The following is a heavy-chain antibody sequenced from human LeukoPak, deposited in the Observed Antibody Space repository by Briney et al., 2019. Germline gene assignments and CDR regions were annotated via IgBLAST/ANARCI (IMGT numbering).Heavy chain of an antibody. V-gene: IGHV4-59*01. CDR2: IYYSGST. CDR3: ARDAPGGWFDP. CDR1: GGSISSYY. D-gene: IGHD3-10*01. J-gene: IGHJ5*02. Sequence: PSESMSLTCTVSGGSISSYYLSWVRQPPGKGLEWIGYIYYSGSTTYNPCLKSRVAISVDTSKNQFSLNLSSVTAADTAVYYCARDAPGGWFDPWGKGTLVTVSS.